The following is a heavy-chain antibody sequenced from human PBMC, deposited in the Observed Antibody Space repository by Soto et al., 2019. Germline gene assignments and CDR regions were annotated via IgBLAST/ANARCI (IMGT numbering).Heavy chain of an antibody. CDR1: GFTFSDYY. D-gene: IGHD2-15*01. J-gene: IGHJ6*02. CDR2: IASSTNT. V-gene: IGHV3-11*06. CDR3: ARDGDKYCSAGSCYSGYYYFAMDV. Sequence: GGSLRLSCAASGFTFSDYYMSWIRQAPGKGLEWVSYIASSTNTKYADSVKGRFTISRNNAKNSLYLQMNSLTAEDTAVYYCARDGDKYCSAGSCYSGYYYFAMDVWGQGTTVTVSS.